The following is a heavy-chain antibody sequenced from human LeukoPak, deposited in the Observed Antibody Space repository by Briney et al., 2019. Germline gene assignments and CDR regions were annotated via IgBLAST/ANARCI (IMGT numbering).Heavy chain of an antibody. V-gene: IGHV1-18*01. CDR2: ISAYNGNT. D-gene: IGHD1-14*01. Sequence: ASVKVSCKASGYTFTSYGISWVRQAPGQGLEWMGWISAYNGNTNYAQKLQGGVTMTTDTSTSTAYMELRSLRSDGTAVYYCARDLRLTTEPYYYYMDVWGKGTTVTVSS. J-gene: IGHJ6*03. CDR3: ARDLRLTTEPYYYYMDV. CDR1: GYTFTSYG.